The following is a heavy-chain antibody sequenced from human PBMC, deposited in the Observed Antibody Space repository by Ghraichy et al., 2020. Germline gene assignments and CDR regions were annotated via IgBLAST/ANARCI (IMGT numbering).Heavy chain of an antibody. CDR3: ASGGRSGESDAFDI. J-gene: IGHJ3*02. D-gene: IGHD3-3*01. CDR1: GGSISSYY. Sequence: ETLSLTCTVSGGSISSYYWSWIRQPPGKGLQWIGYIYYSGGTNYNPSLKSRVTISIDTSKKQFSLKLNSVTAADTAVYYCASGGRSGESDAFDIWGQGTMVTVSS. CDR2: IYYSGGT. V-gene: IGHV4-59*01.